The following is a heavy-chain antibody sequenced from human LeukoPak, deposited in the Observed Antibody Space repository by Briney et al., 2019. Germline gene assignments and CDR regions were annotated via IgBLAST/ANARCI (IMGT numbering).Heavy chain of an antibody. J-gene: IGHJ4*02. CDR3: ARVSGIRGNYYDF. CDR2: IYSGGSP. D-gene: IGHD1-26*01. V-gene: IGHV3-53*01. Sequence: GGSLRLSCAASGFSFSGNFMGWVRQAPGRGLEWVSIIYSGGSPYYSDSVRGRFTISRDNSKNTVSLQMNSLRAEDTAVYYCARVSGIRGNYYDFWGQGTLVTVSS. CDR1: GFSFSGNF.